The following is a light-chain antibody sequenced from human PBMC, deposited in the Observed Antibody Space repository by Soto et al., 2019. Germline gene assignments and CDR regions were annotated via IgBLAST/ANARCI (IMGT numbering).Light chain of an antibody. V-gene: IGLV2-23*01. CDR3: CSYACSVV. J-gene: IGLJ2*01. CDR1: SSDVGSYNL. CDR2: EGS. Sequence: QSALTQPASVSGSPGQSITISCTGTSSDVGSYNLVSWYQQHPGKAPKLMIYEGSKRHSGVSNRFSGSKSGNTASLTISGLQAEDEADYYCCSYACSVVFGGGTKLTVL.